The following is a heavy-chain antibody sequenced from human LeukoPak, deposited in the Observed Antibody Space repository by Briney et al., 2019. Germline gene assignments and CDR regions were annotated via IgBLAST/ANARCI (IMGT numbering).Heavy chain of an antibody. V-gene: IGHV3-9*01. CDR2: ISWNNGSI. D-gene: IGHD3-22*01. CDR1: GFTFDDYA. J-gene: IGHJ4*02. CDR3: AKDGGLTTRSYDSSGYLDY. Sequence: GGSLRLSCAASGFTFDDYAMHWVRQAPGKGLEWVSGISWNNGSIGYADSVKGRFTISRDNAKNSLYLQMNSLRAEDTALYYCAKDGGLTTRSYDSSGYLDYWGQGTLVTVSS.